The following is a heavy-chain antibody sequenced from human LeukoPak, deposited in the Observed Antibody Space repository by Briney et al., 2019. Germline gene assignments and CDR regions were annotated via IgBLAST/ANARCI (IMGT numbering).Heavy chain of an antibody. CDR2: IHYSGST. CDR3: ARQVYSSSWSYYFEY. J-gene: IGHJ4*02. CDR1: GGSISSYY. D-gene: IGHD6-13*01. V-gene: IGHV4-59*01. Sequence: PSETLSLTCAVSGGSISSYYWSWIRQPPGRGLEWIGSIHYSGSTSYNSSLKSRVTMSIDTSKNQFSLKLSSVNPADTAVYYCARQVYSSSWSYYFEYWGQGILVTVSS.